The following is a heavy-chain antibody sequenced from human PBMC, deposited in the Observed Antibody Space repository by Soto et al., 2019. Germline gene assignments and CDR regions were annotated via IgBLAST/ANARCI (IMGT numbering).Heavy chain of an antibody. CDR1: GFTFSSYA. J-gene: IGHJ4*02. CDR2: ISGSGGST. D-gene: IGHD3-10*01. Sequence: EVQLLESGGVLVQHGGSLRLSCAASGFTFSSYALSWVRQAPVKGLEWVTAISGSGGSTYYADSVKGRFTISRDNSKNPLYLQMNILRSEDTDVYYFAKVDGSGSGSDYHYFDDWGQGTLVTFSS. V-gene: IGHV3-23*01. CDR3: AKVDGSGSGSDYHYFDD.